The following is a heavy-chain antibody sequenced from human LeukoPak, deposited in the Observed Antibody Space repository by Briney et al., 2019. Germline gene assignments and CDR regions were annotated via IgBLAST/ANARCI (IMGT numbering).Heavy chain of an antibody. V-gene: IGHV3-43*02. CDR1: GFTFDDYA. CDR3: ADIWTGSGIP. J-gene: IGHJ5*02. Sequence: GGSLRLSCAASGFTFDDYAMHWVRQAAGKGLEWVSLISGDGGSTYYADSVKGRFTISRDNSKNSMYLQMNSLRTEDTALYYCADIWTGSGIPWGQGTLVTVSS. CDR2: ISGDGGST. D-gene: IGHD3/OR15-3a*01.